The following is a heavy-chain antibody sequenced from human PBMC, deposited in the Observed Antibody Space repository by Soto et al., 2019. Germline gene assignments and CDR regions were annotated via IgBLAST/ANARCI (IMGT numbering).Heavy chain of an antibody. CDR3: AKDSPWLVLRIPEYFQH. J-gene: IGHJ1*01. CDR1: GGSIRSYY. V-gene: IGHV4-59*12. Sequence: SETLSLTCTVSGGSIRSYYWSWIRQPPGKGLEWIGYIYYSGSTNYNPSLKSRVTISVDTSKNQFSLKLSSVTAADTAVYYCAKDSPWLVLRIPEYFQHWGQGTLVTVSS. CDR2: IYYSGST. D-gene: IGHD6-19*01.